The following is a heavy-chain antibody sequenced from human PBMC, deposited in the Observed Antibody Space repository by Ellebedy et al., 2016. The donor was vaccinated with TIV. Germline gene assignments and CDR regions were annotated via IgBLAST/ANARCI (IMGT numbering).Heavy chain of an antibody. D-gene: IGHD6-19*01. Sequence: GESLKISCADSGFTFNTYAMSWVRQAPGKGLEWVSHISGSGVTTYYADSVRGRFSISSDNSKKTLVLQMNSLRADDPAVYYCAGYRGEAVAGNWFDPWGQGTLVTVSS. CDR2: ISGSGVTT. V-gene: IGHV3-23*01. CDR3: AGYRGEAVAGNWFDP. CDR1: GFTFNTYA. J-gene: IGHJ5*02.